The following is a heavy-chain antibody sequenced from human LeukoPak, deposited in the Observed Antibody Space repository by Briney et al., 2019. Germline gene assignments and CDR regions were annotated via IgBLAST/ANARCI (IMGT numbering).Heavy chain of an antibody. D-gene: IGHD3-9*01. Sequence: SSVKVSCKASGGTFSSYALSWVRQAPGQGLEWMGGIIPIFGTASYAQKFQGSVTITTDESTSTAYKEKISLRSEDTAVDYCASSQTGYYDWFDPEGQGNVVTVTS. V-gene: IGHV1-69*05. CDR2: IIPIFGTA. CDR3: ASSQTGYYDWFDP. J-gene: IGHJ5*02. CDR1: GGTFSSYA.